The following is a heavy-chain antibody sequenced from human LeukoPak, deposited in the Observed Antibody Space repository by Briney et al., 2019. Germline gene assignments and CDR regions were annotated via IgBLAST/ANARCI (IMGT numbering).Heavy chain of an antibody. V-gene: IGHV3-30*02. CDR1: GFTFSSYG. CDR2: IRYDGSNK. CDR3: AKGVEQRYYYYYMDV. D-gene: IGHD6-25*01. Sequence: GGSLRLSCAASGFTFSSYGMHWVRQAPGKGLEWVAFIRYDGSNKYYADSVKGRFTISRDNSKNTLYLQMNSLRAEDTAMYYCAKGVEQRYYYYYMDVWGKGTTVTVSS. J-gene: IGHJ6*03.